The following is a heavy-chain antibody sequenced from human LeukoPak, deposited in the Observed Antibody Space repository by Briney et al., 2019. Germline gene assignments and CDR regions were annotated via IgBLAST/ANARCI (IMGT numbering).Heavy chain of an antibody. V-gene: IGHV3-53*01. J-gene: IGHJ4*02. CDR3: ARDFFDFWGGSWV. CDR2: IFRDGST. CDR1: GFNVRTNY. Sequence: GGSLRLSCAVSGFNVRTNYMSWVRQAPGKGLEWVSVIFRDGSTYYGDSVRGRFSISRDNSKNMVYLQMNNLRAEDTAVYFCARDFFDFWGGSWVWGQGTLVTVSS. D-gene: IGHD3-3*01.